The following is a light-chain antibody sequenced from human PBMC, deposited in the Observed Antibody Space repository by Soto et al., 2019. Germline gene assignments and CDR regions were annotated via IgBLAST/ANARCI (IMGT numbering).Light chain of an antibody. CDR1: QSVSNNY. CDR3: QYYGNSRIT. Sequence: EIVLTQSPGTLSLSPGERATLSCRASQSVSNNYLAWYQQKPGQAPRLLIYGASNRATGIPDRFSGSGSGTDFTLTINRLEPEDFVVYYCQYYGNSRITFGQGTRLEIK. V-gene: IGKV3-20*01. J-gene: IGKJ5*01. CDR2: GAS.